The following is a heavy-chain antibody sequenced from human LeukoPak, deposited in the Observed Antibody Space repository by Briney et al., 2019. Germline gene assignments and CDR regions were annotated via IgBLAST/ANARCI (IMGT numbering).Heavy chain of an antibody. CDR3: ANNEHDYDLDY. J-gene: IGHJ4*02. D-gene: IGHD4-17*01. V-gene: IGHV3-23*01. CDR1: GFTFSSYA. Sequence: GGSLSLSCAASGFTFSSYAMSWVRQAPGKGLEWVSAISGSGGSTYYADSVKGRFTISRDNSKNTLYLQMNSLRAEDTAVYYCANNEHDYDLDYWGQGTLVTVSS. CDR2: ISGSGGST.